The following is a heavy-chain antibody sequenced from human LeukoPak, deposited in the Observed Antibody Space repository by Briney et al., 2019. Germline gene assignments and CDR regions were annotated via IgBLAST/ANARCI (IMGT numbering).Heavy chain of an antibody. CDR3: ASRKLGNDY. J-gene: IGHJ4*02. Sequence: SETLSLTCTISGGSVSDYYWSWIRQSPGKGLEWIGYIYHTGSTSYSPSLKSRVAISADTSQNQFSLKLSSVTAADTAVYYCASRKLGNDYWGQGTLVTVSS. CDR1: GGSVSDYY. CDR2: IYHTGST. D-gene: IGHD7-27*01. V-gene: IGHV4-59*02.